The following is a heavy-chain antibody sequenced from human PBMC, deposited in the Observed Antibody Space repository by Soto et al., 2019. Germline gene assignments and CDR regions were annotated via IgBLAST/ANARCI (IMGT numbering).Heavy chain of an antibody. CDR2: ISDYNGNT. Sequence: QVQLVQSGAEVKKPGASVKVSCKASGYTFTSYGISWVRQAPGQGLEWMGWISDYNGNTNYAQKLQGRVTMTTDTATSTDYMELRSLRSDDTAVYYCAREREILLWFGESYFDYWGQGTLVTVSS. D-gene: IGHD3-10*01. CDR1: GYTFTSYG. J-gene: IGHJ4*01. V-gene: IGHV1-18*01. CDR3: AREREILLWFGESYFDY.